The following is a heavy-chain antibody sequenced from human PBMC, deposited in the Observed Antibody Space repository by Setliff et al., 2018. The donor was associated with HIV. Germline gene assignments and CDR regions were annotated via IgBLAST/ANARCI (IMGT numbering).Heavy chain of an antibody. CDR1: GFNINSYN. Sequence: GGSLRLSCTASGFNINSYNMNWVRQAPGKGLGWVASISISSSYKYIFESVKGRFTISRDNAKNSLYLQMNSLRAEDTAVYYCTRFISLAGRINAFDVWGQGTTVTVSS. CDR3: TRFISLAGRINAFDV. CDR2: ISISSSYK. V-gene: IGHV3-21*01. J-gene: IGHJ3*01. D-gene: IGHD6-19*01.